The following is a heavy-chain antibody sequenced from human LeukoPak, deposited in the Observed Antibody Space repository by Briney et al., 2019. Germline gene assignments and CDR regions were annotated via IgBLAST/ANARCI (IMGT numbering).Heavy chain of an antibody. D-gene: IGHD3-3*01. CDR1: GYTFTNYG. CDR2: ISGYNGNT. J-gene: IGHJ4*02. CDR3: ARAADFWSGYSP. V-gene: IGHV1-18*01. Sequence: ASVKVSCKASGYTFTNYGISWVRQAPGRGLEWMGWISGYNGNTNYAQKLQGRVTMTTDTSTSTAYMELRSLRSDDTAVYYCARAADFWSGYSPWGQGTLVTVSS.